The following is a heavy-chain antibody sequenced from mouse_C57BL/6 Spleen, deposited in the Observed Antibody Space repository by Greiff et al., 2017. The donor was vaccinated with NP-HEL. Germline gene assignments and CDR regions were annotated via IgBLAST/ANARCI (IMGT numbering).Heavy chain of an antibody. CDR3: ARRAATVVATDYAMDY. CDR1: GYTFTSYW. Sequence: QVQLQQPGAELVMPGASVKLSCKASGYTFTSYWMHWVKQRPGQGLEWIGEIDPSASYTNYNQKFKGKSTLTVDKSSSTAYMQLSSLTSEDSAVYYCARRAATVVATDYAMDYWGQGTSVTVSS. V-gene: IGHV1-69*01. CDR2: IDPSASYT. D-gene: IGHD1-1*01. J-gene: IGHJ4*01.